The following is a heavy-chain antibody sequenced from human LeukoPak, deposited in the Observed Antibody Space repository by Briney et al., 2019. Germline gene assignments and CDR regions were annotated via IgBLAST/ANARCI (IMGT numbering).Heavy chain of an antibody. Sequence: GGSLRLSCAASGFTFSSYAMSWVRQAPGKGLEWVSGISGSGGSTYYAGSVKGRFTISRDNSKITLYLQMNSLRAEDTAVYYCASARGSNYGSLGDWGQGTLVTVSS. CDR1: GFTFSSYA. V-gene: IGHV3-23*01. J-gene: IGHJ4*02. D-gene: IGHD5-18*01. CDR2: ISGSGGST. CDR3: ASARGSNYGSLGD.